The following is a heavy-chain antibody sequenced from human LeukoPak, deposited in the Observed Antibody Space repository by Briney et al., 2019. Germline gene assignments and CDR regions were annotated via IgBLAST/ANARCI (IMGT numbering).Heavy chain of an antibody. D-gene: IGHD3-10*01. CDR3: ARDALWSGESTYAFDI. CDR2: ISSSGSTI. Sequence: GGSLRLSCAASGFTFSDYYMSWIRQAPGKGLGWVSYISSSGSTIYYADSVKGRFTISRDNAKNSLYTKMTRLRDEDTAVYYCARDALWSGESTYAFDIWGQGTMVTVSS. CDR1: GFTFSDYY. J-gene: IGHJ3*02. V-gene: IGHV3-11*01.